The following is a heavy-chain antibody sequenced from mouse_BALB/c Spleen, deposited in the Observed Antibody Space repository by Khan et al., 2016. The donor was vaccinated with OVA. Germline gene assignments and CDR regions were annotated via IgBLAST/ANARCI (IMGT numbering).Heavy chain of an antibody. CDR2: INSDGYYI. CDR1: GFTFSAYG. Sequence: EVQRVESGGDLVRPGGSLKLSCAASGFTFSAYGMSWVRQSPDKRLEWVATINSDGYYIYYTDSLKGRFIISRDNAKNTLYLQMRSLKSEDTAMYYCASHLSGSFAYWGQGTLVTVSA. CDR3: ASHLSGSFAY. J-gene: IGHJ3*01. D-gene: IGHD1-3*01. V-gene: IGHV5-6*01.